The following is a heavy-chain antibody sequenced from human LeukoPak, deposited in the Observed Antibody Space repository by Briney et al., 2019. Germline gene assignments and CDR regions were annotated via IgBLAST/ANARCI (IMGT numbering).Heavy chain of an antibody. D-gene: IGHD3-22*01. CDR2: ISNSGSTI. Sequence: LSLTCAVYGGSFSGYYWSWIRQAPGKGLEWVSYISNSGSTIYYADSVKGRFTISRDNAKNSLYLQMNSLRAEDTAVYYCARDLHYDSSGYYLGYWGQGALVTVSS. CDR1: GGSFSGYY. V-gene: IGHV3-11*01. CDR3: ARDLHYDSSGYYLGY. J-gene: IGHJ4*02.